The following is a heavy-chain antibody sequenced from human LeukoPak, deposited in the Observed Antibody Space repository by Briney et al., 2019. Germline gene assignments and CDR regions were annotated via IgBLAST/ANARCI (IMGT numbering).Heavy chain of an antibody. CDR1: GFTFSSYW. CDR2: ISGSGGST. V-gene: IGHV3-23*01. J-gene: IGHJ6*02. Sequence: GGSLRLSCAASGFTFSSYWMSWVRQAPGKGLEWVSAISGSGGSTYYADSVKGRFTISRDNSKNTLYLQMNSLRAEDTAVYYCAKGDGYSYYYGMDVWGQGTTVTVSS. CDR3: AKGDGYSYYYGMDV. D-gene: IGHD5-24*01.